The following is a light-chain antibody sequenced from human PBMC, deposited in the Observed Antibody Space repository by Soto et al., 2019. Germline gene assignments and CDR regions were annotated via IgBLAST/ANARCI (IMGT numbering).Light chain of an antibody. J-gene: IGKJ4*01. CDR2: AAS. Sequence: DIQLTQSPSFLSASVGDRVTSTCRASQGISSYLAWYQQEPGKAPKPLIYAASTLQSGVPSRYSGGASGTEFTLTISSLQPEDFATYYCQQRKNYPVTFGGGTKVEIK. CDR1: QGISSY. CDR3: QQRKNYPVT. V-gene: IGKV1-9*01.